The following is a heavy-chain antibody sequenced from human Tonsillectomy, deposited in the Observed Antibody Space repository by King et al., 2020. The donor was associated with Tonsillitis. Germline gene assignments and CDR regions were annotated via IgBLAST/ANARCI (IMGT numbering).Heavy chain of an antibody. CDR1: GFTFSSYA. V-gene: IGHV3-23*04. CDR3: AKGCAVTTLDYDYCRDV. J-gene: IGHJ6*03. Sequence: VQLVESGGGLVQPGGSLRLSCAASGFTFSSYAMSWVRQAPGKGLEWVSVISGSGSSTYYADSVKGRFTISRDNTKNTLYLQMNSLRAEDTAVYYCAKGCAVTTLDYDYCRDVWGKGTTVTVSS. CDR2: ISGSGSST. D-gene: IGHD4-11*01.